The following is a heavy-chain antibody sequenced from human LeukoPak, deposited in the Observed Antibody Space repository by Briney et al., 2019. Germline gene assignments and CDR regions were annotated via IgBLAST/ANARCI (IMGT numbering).Heavy chain of an antibody. D-gene: IGHD3-10*01. CDR1: GFTFSSYA. CDR3: ARARRITMLRGVVIRERFYYYMDV. CDR2: INTDGSST. V-gene: IGHV3-74*01. J-gene: IGHJ6*03. Sequence: PGGSLRLSCAASGFTFSSYAMSWVRQAPGKGLVWVSRINTDGSSTSYADSVKGRFTISRDNAKNTLFLQMNRLRAEDTAVYYCARARRITMLRGVVIRERFYYYMDVWGKGTTVTISS.